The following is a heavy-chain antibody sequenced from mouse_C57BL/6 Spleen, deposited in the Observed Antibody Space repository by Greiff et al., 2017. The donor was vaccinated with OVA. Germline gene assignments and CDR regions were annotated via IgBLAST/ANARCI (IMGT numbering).Heavy chain of an antibody. Sequence: EVQGVESGGGLVKPGGSLKLSCAASGFTFSSYAMSWVRQTPEKRLEWVATISDGGSYTYYPDNVKGRFTISRDNAKNNLYLQMSHLKSEDTAMYYCARDRGGTLLDYWGQGTTLTVSS. V-gene: IGHV5-4*01. CDR3: ARDRGGTLLDY. D-gene: IGHD4-1*01. CDR2: ISDGGSYT. J-gene: IGHJ2*01. CDR1: GFTFSSYA.